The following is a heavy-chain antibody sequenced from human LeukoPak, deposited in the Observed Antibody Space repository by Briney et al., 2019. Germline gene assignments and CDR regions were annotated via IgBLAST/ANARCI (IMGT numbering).Heavy chain of an antibody. D-gene: IGHD6-19*01. Sequence: PGGSLRLSCAASGFTFSSYAMSWVRLAPGKGLEWVSAISGSGGSTYYADSVKGRFTISRDNSKNTLYLQMNSLRAEDTAVYYCAKDPVGYSSGWYLYYFDYWGQGTLVTVSS. CDR3: AKDPVGYSSGWYLYYFDY. CDR2: ISGSGGST. J-gene: IGHJ4*02. V-gene: IGHV3-23*01. CDR1: GFTFSSYA.